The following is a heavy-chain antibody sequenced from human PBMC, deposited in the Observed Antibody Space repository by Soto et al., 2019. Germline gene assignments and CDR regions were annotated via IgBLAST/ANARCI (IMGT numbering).Heavy chain of an antibody. V-gene: IGHV4-34*01. D-gene: IGHD6-13*01. J-gene: IGHJ5*02. Sequence: SETLSLTCAVYGGSFSGYYWSWIRQPPGKGLEWIGEINHSGSTNYNPSLKSRVTISVDTSKNQFSLKLSSVTAADTVVYYCARLRIAAAGNWFDPWGQGTLVTVSS. CDR3: ARLRIAAAGNWFDP. CDR2: INHSGST. CDR1: GGSFSGYY.